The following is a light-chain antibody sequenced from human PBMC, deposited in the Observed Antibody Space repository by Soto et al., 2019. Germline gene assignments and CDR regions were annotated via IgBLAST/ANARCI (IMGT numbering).Light chain of an antibody. Sequence: CRASQSVSSNLAWYQQKPGQAPRLLIYGASNRATGIPARFSGSGSGTDFTLTISSLESEHSAVYYCQQRRNWLLSFGGGTKVDIK. V-gene: IGKV3-11*01. CDR1: QSVSSN. J-gene: IGKJ4*01. CDR2: GAS. CDR3: QQRRNWLLS.